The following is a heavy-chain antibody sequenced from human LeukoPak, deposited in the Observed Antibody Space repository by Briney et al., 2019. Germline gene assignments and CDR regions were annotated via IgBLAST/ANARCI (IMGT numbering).Heavy chain of an antibody. CDR1: GGSVSSHF. D-gene: IGHD4/OR15-4a*01. J-gene: IGHJ6*03. CDR3: ARDHLPAGAPGYYMDV. V-gene: IGHV4-59*02. CDR2: IYNSGIT. Sequence: SETLSLTCTVSGGSVSSHFWSWIRQPPGKGLEWIGYIYNSGITNYNPSLKSRVTMSVDTSKNQISLMLRSVTAADTAVYYCARDHLPAGAPGYYMDVWGKGTTVTVSS.